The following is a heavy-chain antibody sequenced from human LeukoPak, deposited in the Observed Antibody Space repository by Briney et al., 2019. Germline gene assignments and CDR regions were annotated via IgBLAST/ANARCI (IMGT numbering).Heavy chain of an antibody. Sequence: SGGSLRLSCAASGFTFSSYWMHWVRQAPGKGLVWVSRITSDGRSTTYADSVKGRFTISRDNAKNTLYLQMNSPSAEDTAVYYCARSDDSDYWGQGTLVTVSS. D-gene: IGHD3-16*01. J-gene: IGHJ4*02. CDR1: GFTFSSYW. CDR2: ITSDGRST. V-gene: IGHV3-74*03. CDR3: ARSDDSDY.